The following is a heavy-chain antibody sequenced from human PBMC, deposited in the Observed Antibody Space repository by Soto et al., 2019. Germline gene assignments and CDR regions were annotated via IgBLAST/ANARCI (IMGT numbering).Heavy chain of an antibody. D-gene: IGHD6-19*01. CDR2: IIPIFGTA. CDR3: ARGSKQWLVLGYYYYGMDV. CDR1: GGTFSSYA. V-gene: IGHV1-69*01. J-gene: IGHJ6*02. Sequence: QVQLVQSGAEVKKPGSSVKVSCKASGGTFSSYAISWVRQAPGQGLEWMGGIIPIFGTANYAQKFQGRVTITADESTSTAYRELSSLRSEDTAVYYCARGSKQWLVLGYYYYGMDVWGQGTTVTVSS.